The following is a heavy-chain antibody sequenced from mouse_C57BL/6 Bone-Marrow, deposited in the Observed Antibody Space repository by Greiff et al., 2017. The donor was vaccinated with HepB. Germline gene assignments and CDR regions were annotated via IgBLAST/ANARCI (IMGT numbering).Heavy chain of an antibody. D-gene: IGHD1-1*01. CDR1: GFTFSSYA. V-gene: IGHV5-4*01. CDR2: ISDGGSYT. J-gene: IGHJ4*01. CDR3: ATYASMDY. Sequence: EVHLVESGGGLVKPGGSLKLSCAASGFTFSSYAMSWVRQTPEKRLEWVATISDGGSYTYYPDNVKGRFTISRDNAKNNLYLQMSHLKSEDTAMYYCATYASMDYWGQGTSVTVSS.